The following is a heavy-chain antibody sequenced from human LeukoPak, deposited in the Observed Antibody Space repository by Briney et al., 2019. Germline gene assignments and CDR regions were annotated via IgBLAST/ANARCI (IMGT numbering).Heavy chain of an antibody. V-gene: IGHV3-7*01. CDR2: INQDGSEK. Sequence: GGSLRLSCAASRFTFSTYWMSWVRQAPGKGVEWAANINQDGSEKYYEDSVKGRFTISRDNAKNSLYLQMNSLRAEDTAVYYCARDEGIRFLEWLSYFDYWGQGTLVTVSS. CDR1: RFTFSTYW. CDR3: ARDEGIRFLEWLSYFDY. D-gene: IGHD3-3*01. J-gene: IGHJ4*02.